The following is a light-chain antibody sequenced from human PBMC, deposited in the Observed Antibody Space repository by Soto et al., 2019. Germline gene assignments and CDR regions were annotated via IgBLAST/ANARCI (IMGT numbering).Light chain of an antibody. J-gene: IGLJ2*01. CDR3: SSYTSSSTLYVV. V-gene: IGLV2-14*01. CDR2: DVS. CDR1: ISDVGGYNY. Sequence: QSVLTQPASVSGSPGQSITISCTGTISDVGGYNYVSWYQQHPGKAPKLMIYDVSNRPSGVSNRFSGSKSGNTASLTISGLQAEDEADYYCSSYTSSSTLYVVFGGGTKVTVL.